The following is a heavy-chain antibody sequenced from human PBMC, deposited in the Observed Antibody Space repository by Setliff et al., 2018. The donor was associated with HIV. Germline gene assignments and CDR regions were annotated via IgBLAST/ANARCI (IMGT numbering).Heavy chain of an antibody. CDR1: GFTFSSYW. Sequence: GSLRLSCAASGFTFSSYWMSWVRQAPGKGLEWVANIKQDGSEKYYADSVKGRFTISRDNSKNTLYLQMNSLRAEDTAVYYCAKMGSPVGPDAFDIWGQGTMVTVSS. V-gene: IGHV3-7*03. D-gene: IGHD2-8*01. CDR2: IKQDGSEK. J-gene: IGHJ3*02. CDR3: AKMGSPVGPDAFDI.